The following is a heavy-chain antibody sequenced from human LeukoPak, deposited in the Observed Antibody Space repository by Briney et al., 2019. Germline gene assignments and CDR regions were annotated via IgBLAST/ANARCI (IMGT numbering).Heavy chain of an antibody. J-gene: IGHJ6*02. D-gene: IGHD2-15*01. CDR3: ASSPRSAAATNDKYYYYGMDV. V-gene: IGHV1-69*04. CDR2: IIPIFGIA. CDR1: GGTFSSYA. Sequence: ASVKVSCKASGGTFSSYAISWVRQAPGQGLEWMGRIIPIFGIANYAQKFQGRVTITADKSTSTAYMELSSLRSEDTAVYYCASSPRSAAATNDKYYYYGMDVWGRGTTVTVSS.